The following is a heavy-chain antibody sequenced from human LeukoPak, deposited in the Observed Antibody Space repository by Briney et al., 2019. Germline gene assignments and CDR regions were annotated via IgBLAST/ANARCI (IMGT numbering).Heavy chain of an antibody. J-gene: IGHJ4*02. D-gene: IGHD2-21*02. CDR2: IIPIFGTA. CDR1: GGTFSSYA. Sequence: GASVKVSCKASGGTFSSYAISWLRQAPGQGLEWMGGIIPIFGTADYAQEFQGRVTITTDESTSTAYMELSSLRSEDTAVYYCARAYCGGDCYIGYWGQGTLVTVSS. V-gene: IGHV1-69*05. CDR3: ARAYCGGDCYIGY.